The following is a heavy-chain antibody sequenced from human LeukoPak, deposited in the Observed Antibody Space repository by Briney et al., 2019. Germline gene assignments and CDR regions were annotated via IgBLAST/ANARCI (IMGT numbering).Heavy chain of an antibody. Sequence: SEALSLTCTLSARSISSSSYYWGWIRQPPVKGPEWIGSIYYSGSTYYNPSLKSRDTISVDTSKNQFSLKLSSVTAADAAVYYCARHFGIAVAGQEGYWGQGTLVTVSS. CDR1: ARSISSSSYY. J-gene: IGHJ4*02. D-gene: IGHD6-19*01. CDR2: IYYSGST. CDR3: ARHFGIAVAGQEGY. V-gene: IGHV4-39*01.